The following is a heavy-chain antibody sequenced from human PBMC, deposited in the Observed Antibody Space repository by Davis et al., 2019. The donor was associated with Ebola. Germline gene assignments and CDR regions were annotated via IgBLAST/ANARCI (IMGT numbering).Heavy chain of an antibody. Sequence: PSETLSLTCTVSGGSISSYYWSWIRQPPGKGLEWIGYIYYSGSTNYNPSLKSRVTISVDTSKNQFSLKLSSVTAADTAVYYCARAHGFGDFWSGYFDYWGQGTLVTVSS. CDR2: IYYSGST. CDR3: ARAHGFGDFWSGYFDY. D-gene: IGHD3-3*01. CDR1: GGSISSYY. V-gene: IGHV4-59*01. J-gene: IGHJ4*02.